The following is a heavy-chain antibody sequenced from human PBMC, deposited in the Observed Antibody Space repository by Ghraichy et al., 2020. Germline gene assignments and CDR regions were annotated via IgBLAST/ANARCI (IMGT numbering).Heavy chain of an antibody. V-gene: IGHV4-59*01. CDR2: VSFSGRT. D-gene: IGHD3-10*01. CDR3: ARTYGSGKNWLDP. J-gene: IGHJ5*02. Sequence: SLTCTVSGGFIGHFYWAWIRQPPEKGLEWIGNVSFSGRTTYNPSLKSRVAISVDTSKNLFSLKLNSVTAADTAVYYCARTYGSGKNWLDPWGQGTLVTVSS. CDR1: GGFIGHFY.